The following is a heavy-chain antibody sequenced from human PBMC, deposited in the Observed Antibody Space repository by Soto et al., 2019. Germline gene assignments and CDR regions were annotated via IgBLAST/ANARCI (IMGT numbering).Heavy chain of an antibody. CDR3: AKDLSYYDSSGYYQQYYYYGMDV. CDR2: ISYDGSNK. CDR1: GSTFSSYG. D-gene: IGHD3-22*01. V-gene: IGHV3-30*18. J-gene: IGHJ6*02. Sequence: PGGSLRLSCAASGSTFSSYGMHWVCQAPGKGLEWVAVISYDGSNKYYADSVKGRFTISRDNSKNTLYLQMNSLRAEDTAVYYCAKDLSYYDSSGYYQQYYYYGMDVWGQGTTVTVSS.